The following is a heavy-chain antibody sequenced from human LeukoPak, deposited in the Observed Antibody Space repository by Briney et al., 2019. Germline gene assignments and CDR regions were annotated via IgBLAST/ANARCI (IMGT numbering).Heavy chain of an antibody. V-gene: IGHV3-30*14. J-gene: IGHJ4*02. CDR2: ISYDGSDT. CDR3: ASTQQRITMVRGTTERDYYFDY. Sequence: PGRSLRLSCAASAFTFSSYGMHWVRQAPGKGLEWVAVISYDGSDTYYADSVKGRFTISRDNSKNTLYLQMNSLRAEDTAVYYCASTQQRITMVRGTTERDYYFDYWGQGTLVTVSS. CDR1: AFTFSSYG. D-gene: IGHD3-10*01.